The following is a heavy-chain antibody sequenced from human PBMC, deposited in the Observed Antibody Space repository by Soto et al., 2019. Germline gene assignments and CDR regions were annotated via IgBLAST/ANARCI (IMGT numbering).Heavy chain of an antibody. Sequence: SETLSLTCTVSGGSIRSYYWSWIRQPPGKGLEWIGYIHHSGSTNYNSSLRSRVTMSVDTSKNQFSLWLSSVTAADTAVYYCARQRHTNTSVDPWGQGTLVTVPS. V-gene: IGHV4-59*08. D-gene: IGHD2-2*01. CDR1: GGSIRSYY. J-gene: IGHJ5*02. CDR2: IHHSGST. CDR3: ARQRHTNTSVDP.